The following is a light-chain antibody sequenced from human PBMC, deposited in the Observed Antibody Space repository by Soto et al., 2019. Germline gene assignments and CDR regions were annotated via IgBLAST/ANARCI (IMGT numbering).Light chain of an antibody. CDR3: QQYNNWPPIT. V-gene: IGKV3D-15*01. CDR2: GAS. J-gene: IGKJ5*01. CDR1: QSVSSD. Sequence: EVVMTQSPATLSVSPGERATLSCRASQSVSSDLAWYQQKPGQAPRLLIYGASTRAAGIAARFSGSGSGTEFTLTISSLQSEDFAVYYCQQYNNWPPITFGQGTRLEIK.